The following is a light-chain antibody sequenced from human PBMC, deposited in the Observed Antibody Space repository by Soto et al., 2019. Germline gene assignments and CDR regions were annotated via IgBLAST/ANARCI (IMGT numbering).Light chain of an antibody. Sequence: EIQMTQAPYSLSASVGERVTITCRASQAIRNDLGWYQQKPAKAPKRLIYAASSLESGVPSRFSGSGSGTEFNLTISSLQTEDSATYFCLQHKTYPRTFGQGTKVDIK. CDR3: LQHKTYPRT. V-gene: IGKV1-17*01. J-gene: IGKJ1*01. CDR1: QAIRND. CDR2: AAS.